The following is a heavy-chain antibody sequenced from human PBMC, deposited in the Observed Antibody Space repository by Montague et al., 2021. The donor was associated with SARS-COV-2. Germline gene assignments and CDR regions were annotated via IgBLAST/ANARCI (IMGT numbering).Heavy chain of an antibody. CDR1: GGSFSGYY. V-gene: IGHV4-34*01. Sequence: SETLSLTCAVYGGSFSGYYWSWVRQAPGKGLEWIGEINHSGSTHYNPSLKSRVSMSVDTSKNQFSLKLSSVTAADTAVFYCARSREEFTSIAVTITDWMHCFDSWGQGTLVTVSS. CDR2: INHSGST. CDR3: ARSREEFTSIAVTITDWMHCFDS. D-gene: IGHD6-19*01. J-gene: IGHJ4*02.